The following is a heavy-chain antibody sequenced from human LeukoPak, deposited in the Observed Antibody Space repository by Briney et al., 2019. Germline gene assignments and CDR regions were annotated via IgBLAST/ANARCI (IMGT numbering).Heavy chain of an antibody. Sequence: MPSETLSLTCNVSGYSISSGYHWGWIRQPPGKGLEWIGSIYHSGSTYYNPSLKSRVIISVDTSKNQFSLKLSSVTAADTAVYYCAKEGEGSISHWGQGTLVTVSS. CDR2: IYHSGST. V-gene: IGHV4-38-2*02. D-gene: IGHD3-16*01. CDR1: GYSISSGYH. CDR3: AKEGEGSISH. J-gene: IGHJ4*02.